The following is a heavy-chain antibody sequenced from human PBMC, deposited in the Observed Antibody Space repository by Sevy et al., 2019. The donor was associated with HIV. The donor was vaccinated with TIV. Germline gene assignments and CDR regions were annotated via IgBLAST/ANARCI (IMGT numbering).Heavy chain of an antibody. D-gene: IGHD1-1*01. CDR1: GGYISNYY. V-gene: IGHV4-59*01. CDR2: MYSGGSA. CDR3: ARVATMAGTVDS. J-gene: IGHJ4*02. Sequence: SETLSLMCTVSGGYISNYYWSWIRQPPGKGLEWIGYMYSGGSAHHNPSLSSRITMSVDTSKNLFSLKLTSVTAADTAVYYCARVATMAGTVDSWGQGTLVTVSS.